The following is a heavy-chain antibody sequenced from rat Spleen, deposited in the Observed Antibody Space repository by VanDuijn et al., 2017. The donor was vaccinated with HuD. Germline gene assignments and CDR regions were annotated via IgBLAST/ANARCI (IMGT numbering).Heavy chain of an antibody. V-gene: IGHV5-25*01. CDR1: GFTFSNYY. D-gene: IGHD1-11*01. Sequence: EVKLVESGGGLVQPGRSLKLSCAASGFTFSNYYMAWVRQAPKKGLEWVTTISTSGSRTYYPDSVKGRFTISRDNAKSSLYLQMNSLKSEDTATYYCARSLLDIRYGGYWDYWGQGVMVTVSS. J-gene: IGHJ2*01. CDR2: ISTSGSRT. CDR3: ARSLLDIRYGGYWDY.